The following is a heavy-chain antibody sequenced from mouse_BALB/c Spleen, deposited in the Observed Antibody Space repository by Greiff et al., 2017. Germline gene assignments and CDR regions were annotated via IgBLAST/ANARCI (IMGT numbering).Heavy chain of an antibody. Sequence: EVQLQESGPGLVKPSQSLSLTCSVTGYSITSGYYWNWIRQFPGNKLEWMGYISYDGSNNYNPSLKNRISITRDTSKNQFFLKLNSVTTEDTATYYCARDHGYYGSMAMDYWGQGTSVTVSS. D-gene: IGHD1-1*01. J-gene: IGHJ4*01. V-gene: IGHV3-6*02. CDR1: GYSITSGYY. CDR2: ISYDGSN. CDR3: ARDHGYYGSMAMDY.